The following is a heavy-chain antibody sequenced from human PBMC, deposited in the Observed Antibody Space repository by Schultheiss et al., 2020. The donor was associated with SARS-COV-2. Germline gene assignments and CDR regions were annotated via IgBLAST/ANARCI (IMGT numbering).Heavy chain of an antibody. CDR2: IYYSGST. D-gene: IGHD6-19*01. J-gene: IGHJ6*02. CDR3: ASSSGWLYYGMDV. V-gene: IGHV4-61*05. CDR1: GGSISSSSYY. Sequence: SETLSLTCTVSGGSISSSSYYWGWIRQPPEKGLEWIGYIYYSGSTNYNPSLKSRVTISVDTSKNQFSLKLSSVTAADTAVYYCASSSGWLYYGMDVWGQGTTVTVSS.